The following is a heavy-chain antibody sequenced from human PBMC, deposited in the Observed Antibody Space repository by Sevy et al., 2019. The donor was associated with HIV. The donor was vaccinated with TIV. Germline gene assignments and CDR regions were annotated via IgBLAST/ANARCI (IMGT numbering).Heavy chain of an antibody. CDR1: GFTFSSYW. D-gene: IGHD3-3*01. Sequence: GGSLRLSCAASGFTFSSYWMCWVRQAPGKGLEWVANIKQDGSGKYYVDSVTGRFTISRDNAKNSLYLQMNSLRAEDTAVYYCASLITGTDYDFWSGNAFDIWGQGTIVTVSS. CDR2: IKQDGSGK. V-gene: IGHV3-7*03. J-gene: IGHJ3*02. CDR3: ASLITGTDYDFWSGNAFDI.